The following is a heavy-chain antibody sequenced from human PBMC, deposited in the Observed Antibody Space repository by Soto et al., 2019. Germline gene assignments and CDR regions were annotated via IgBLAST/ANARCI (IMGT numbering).Heavy chain of an antibody. V-gene: IGHV3-23*01. Sequence: EVQLLESGGGLVQPGGSLRLSCAASGFTFSSYAMSWVRQAPGKGLEWVSAISGSGGSTYYADSVKGRFTISRDNSKNTLYLQMNSLRAEDTAVYYCFTITIFGVVISRDYWGQGTLVTVSS. CDR2: ISGSGGST. J-gene: IGHJ4*02. D-gene: IGHD3-3*01. CDR1: GFTFSSYA. CDR3: FTITIFGVVISRDY.